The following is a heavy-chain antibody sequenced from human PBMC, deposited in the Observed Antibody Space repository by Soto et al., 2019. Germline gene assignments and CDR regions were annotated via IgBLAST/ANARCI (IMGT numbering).Heavy chain of an antibody. J-gene: IGHJ6*02. V-gene: IGHV4-34*01. Sequence: SETLSLTCAVYGGSFSGYYWSWIRQPPGKGLEWIGEINHSGSTNYNPSLKSRVTISVDTSKNQFSLKLSSVTAADTAVYYCASSLTGSKYYYYGMDVWGQGTTVTSP. D-gene: IGHD3-10*01. CDR1: GGSFSGYY. CDR3: ASSLTGSKYYYYGMDV. CDR2: INHSGST.